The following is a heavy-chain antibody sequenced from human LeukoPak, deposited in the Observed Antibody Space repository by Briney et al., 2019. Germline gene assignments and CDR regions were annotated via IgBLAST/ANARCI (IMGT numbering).Heavy chain of an antibody. D-gene: IGHD5-18*01. V-gene: IGHV3-43*02. CDR3: AARGYTHGLEK. CDR1: GFTFDDYA. CDR2: ISGNGGST. Sequence: GGSLRLSCAASGFTFDDYAMHWVRQAPGKGLEWVSLISGNGGSTYYADPVKGRFTISRENSKNSLYLQTNSLRTEDTALYYCAARGYTHGLEKWGQGTRSPSPQ. J-gene: IGHJ4*02.